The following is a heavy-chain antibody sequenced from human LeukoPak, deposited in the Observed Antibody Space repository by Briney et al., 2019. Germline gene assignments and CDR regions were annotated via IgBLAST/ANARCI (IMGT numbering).Heavy chain of an antibody. CDR1: GYSFTSYW. J-gene: IGHJ4*02. CDR3: ARLNYDSRVYYVSPFAY. Sequence: GESLKISCKGSGYSFTSYWIGWVRQMPGKGLEWMGIIYPGGSDTRYSPSFQGQVTISADKSISTAYLQWSSLKASDTAMYYCARLNYDSRVYYVSPFAYWGRGTLVTVSS. V-gene: IGHV5-51*01. CDR2: IYPGGSDT. D-gene: IGHD3-22*01.